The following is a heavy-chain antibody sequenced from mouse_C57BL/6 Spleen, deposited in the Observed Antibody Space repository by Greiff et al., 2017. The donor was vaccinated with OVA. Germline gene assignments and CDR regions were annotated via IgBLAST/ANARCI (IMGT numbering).Heavy chain of an antibody. V-gene: IGHV1-54*01. J-gene: IGHJ3*01. D-gene: IGHD3-2*02. CDR2: INPGSGGT. CDR3: ASTAQATEGFAY. Sequence: VQLVESGAELVRPGTSVKVSCKASGYAFTNYLIEWVKQRPGQGLEWIGVINPGSGGTNYNEKFKGKATLTADKSSSTAYMQLSSLTSEDSAVYFCASTAQATEGFAYWGQGTLVTVSA. CDR1: GYAFTNYL.